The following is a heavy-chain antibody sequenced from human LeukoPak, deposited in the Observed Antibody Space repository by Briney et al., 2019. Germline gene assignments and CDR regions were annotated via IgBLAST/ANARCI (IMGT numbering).Heavy chain of an antibody. J-gene: IGHJ3*01. CDR1: GGSLSGHY. D-gene: IGHD3-22*01. CDR2: VSYTGRT. Sequence: SETLSLTCTVSGGSLSGHYWSWIRQPPGKRLEWIGYVSYTGRTKYNPSLQSRVTISIDASKSQSSLKLTSVTSADTAVYSCARLLDNDISGDPDTFDVWGQGTTVIVSS. V-gene: IGHV4-59*11. CDR3: ARLLDNDISGDPDTFDV.